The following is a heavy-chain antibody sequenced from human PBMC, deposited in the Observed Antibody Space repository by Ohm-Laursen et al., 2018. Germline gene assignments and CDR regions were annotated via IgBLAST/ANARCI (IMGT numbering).Heavy chain of an antibody. CDR3: ARIMVDILTSYYYGMDV. V-gene: IGHV4-38-2*01. CDR1: GYSISSGYY. D-gene: IGHD3-9*01. J-gene: IGHJ6*02. Sequence: SDTLSLTCAVSGYSISSGYYWGWIRQPPGEGLEWIGEIDHSGSTNYNPSLKSRVTISLDTSKNQFSLKLSSVAAADTAVYYCARIMVDILTSYYYGMDVWGQGTTVTVSS. CDR2: IDHSGST.